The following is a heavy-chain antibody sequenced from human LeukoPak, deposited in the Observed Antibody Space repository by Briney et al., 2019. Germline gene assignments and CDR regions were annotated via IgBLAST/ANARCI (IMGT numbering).Heavy chain of an antibody. J-gene: IGHJ4*02. CDR3: ARHGGFYFDS. V-gene: IGHV4-39*01. CDR2: IYYSGST. Sequence: SETLSLTCTVSGGSISSSSYYWGWLRQPPGKGLEWIGSIYYSGSTYYNPSLKSRVTISVDTSKNQFSLKLNSVTATDTAVYYCARHGGFYFDSWGQGTLVTVSS. CDR1: GGSISSSSYY. D-gene: IGHD3-16*01.